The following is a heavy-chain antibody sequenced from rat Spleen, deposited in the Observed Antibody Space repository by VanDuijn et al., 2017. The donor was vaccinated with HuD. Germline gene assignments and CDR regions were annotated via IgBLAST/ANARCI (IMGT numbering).Heavy chain of an antibody. CDR1: GFTFSDYY. J-gene: IGHJ2*01. Sequence: EVQLVESDGGLVQPGRSLKLSCAASGFTFSDYYMAWVRQAPKKGLEWVASISYEGSSTYYGDSVKGRFTISRDNAKSTLYLQMNSLRSEDTATYYCARQPDCWGQGVMVTVSS. CDR3: ARQPDC. CDR2: ISYEGSST. V-gene: IGHV5-22*01.